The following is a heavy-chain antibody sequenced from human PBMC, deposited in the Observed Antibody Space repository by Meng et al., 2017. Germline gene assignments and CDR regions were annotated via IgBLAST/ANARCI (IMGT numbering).Heavy chain of an antibody. Sequence: QGQVVQPGAGVKKPGASVKVSCKPSGYNFPDYYIHWVRRAPGQGLEWMGRINPKSGDTHYAQKFQARVTMTGDTSISTAYMELSGLRSDDTAMYYCARDEDISAAGKLFGDYWGQGTLVTVSS. CDR2: INPKSGDT. CDR3: ARDEDISAAGKLFGDY. D-gene: IGHD6-25*01. V-gene: IGHV1-2*06. J-gene: IGHJ4*02. CDR1: GYNFPDYY.